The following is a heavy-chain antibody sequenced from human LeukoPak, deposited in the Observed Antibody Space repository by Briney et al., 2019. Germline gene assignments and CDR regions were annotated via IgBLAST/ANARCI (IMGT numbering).Heavy chain of an antibody. CDR2: ISDSGGST. V-gene: IGHV3-23*01. J-gene: IGHJ4*02. CDR3: ARRGVVIRVILVGFHKEAFYFDY. Sequence: GGSLRLSCAVSGITLSNYGMGWVRQAPGKGREWVAGISDSGGSTNYADSVKGRFTISRDNPKNTLYLQMNSLRAEDTAVYFCARRGVVIRVILVGFHKEAFYFDYWGQGALVTVSS. CDR1: GITLSNYG. D-gene: IGHD3-22*01.